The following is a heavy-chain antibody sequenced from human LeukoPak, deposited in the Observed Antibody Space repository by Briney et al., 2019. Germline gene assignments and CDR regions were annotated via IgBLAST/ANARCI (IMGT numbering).Heavy chain of an antibody. V-gene: IGHV3-7*05. J-gene: IGHJ4*02. CDR2: ISPDGSER. Sequence: PGGSLRLSCAASGFTFSSHWMSWVRQAPGKGLEWVANISPDGSERFYVDSVKGRFTVSRDNARNSLYLQMDSLRDEDTAVYYCTRIIVEVQGVSDYSDAWGQGTLVAVSS. CDR3: TRIIVEVQGVSDYSDA. D-gene: IGHD2-2*01. CDR1: GFTFSSHW.